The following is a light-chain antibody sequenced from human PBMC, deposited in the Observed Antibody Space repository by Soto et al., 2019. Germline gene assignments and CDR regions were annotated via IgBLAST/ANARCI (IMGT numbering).Light chain of an antibody. J-gene: IGLJ1*01. V-gene: IGLV2-14*01. CDR1: SSDVGGYNY. CDR2: DVS. CDR3: SSYTSSSTLYV. Sequence: QSALTQAASVSGYPGQSITISCTGTSSDVGGYNYVSWYQQHPGKAPKLMIYDVSNRPSGVSNRFSGSKSGNTASLTISGLQAEDEADYYCSSYTSSSTLYVFGTGTKLTVL.